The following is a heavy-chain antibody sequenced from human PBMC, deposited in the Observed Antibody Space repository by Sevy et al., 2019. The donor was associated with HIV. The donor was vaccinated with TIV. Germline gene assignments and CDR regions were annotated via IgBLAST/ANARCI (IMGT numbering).Heavy chain of an antibody. V-gene: IGHV3-33*08. D-gene: IGHD2-21*02. Sequence: GGSLRLSCAASGFTFSSYVMHWVRQAPGKGLEWVALIWYDGTLKYYADSVKGRFTTSRDNSKDTLFLKMNSLTPEDTAVYYCARGGGYCGGDCYSIDYWGQGALVTVSS. CDR1: GFTFSSYV. J-gene: IGHJ4*02. CDR3: ARGGGYCGGDCYSIDY. CDR2: IWYDGTLK.